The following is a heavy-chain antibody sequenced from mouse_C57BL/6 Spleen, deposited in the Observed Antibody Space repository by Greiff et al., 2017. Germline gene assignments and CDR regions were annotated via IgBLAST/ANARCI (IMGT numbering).Heavy chain of an antibody. CDR2: ISNGGGST. CDR3: ARRYGSSFDY. CDR1: GFTFSDYY. Sequence: EVKLVESGGGLVQPGGSLKLSCAASGFTFSDYYMYWVRQTPEKRLEWVAYISNGGGSTYYPDTVKGRFTISRDNAKNTLYLQMSRLKSEDTAMYYCARRYGSSFDYWGQGTTLTVSS. D-gene: IGHD1-1*01. V-gene: IGHV5-12*01. J-gene: IGHJ2*01.